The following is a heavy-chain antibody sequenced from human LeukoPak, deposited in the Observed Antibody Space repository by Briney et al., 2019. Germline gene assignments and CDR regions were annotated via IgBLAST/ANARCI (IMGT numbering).Heavy chain of an antibody. V-gene: IGHV3-33*06. CDR1: GFTFSSYG. D-gene: IGHD6-13*01. CDR3: AKSQAAAGMVYFEY. Sequence: GRSLTLSCATSGFTFSSYGFHWVRQAPGKGLEWVAAIWYDGSQEYYADSVQGRFTVSRDNSKDTLYLQMNSLTGDDTAVYYCAKSQAAAGMVYFEYWGQGTRVTVSS. CDR2: IWYDGSQE. J-gene: IGHJ4*02.